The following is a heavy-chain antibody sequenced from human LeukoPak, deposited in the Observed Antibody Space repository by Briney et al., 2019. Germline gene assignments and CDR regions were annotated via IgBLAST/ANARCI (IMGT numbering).Heavy chain of an antibody. J-gene: IGHJ6*03. CDR1: GGTFISYS. V-gene: IGHV1-69*05. CDR2: IIPLFNTA. CDR3: ARVDRYHYYLDV. Sequence: GSSVTVSFKASGGTFISYSITWVRQAPGQGLEWMGGIIPLFNTANYAQQFQGRVTITTDESTSTAYMELSSLTFEDTAMYYCARVDRYHYYLDVWGKGTTVTVSS.